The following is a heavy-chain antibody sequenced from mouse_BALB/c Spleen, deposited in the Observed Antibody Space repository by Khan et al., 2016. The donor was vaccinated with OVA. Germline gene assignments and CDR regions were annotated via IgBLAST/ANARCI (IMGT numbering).Heavy chain of an antibody. Sequence: QVQLQQSGAELVKPGASVKLSCKASGYTFTSYDINWVRQRPEQGLEWIGWIFPGDDSTKYNEKFKGKATLTSDKSYSTAYMQLSRLTSEDSAVYFCPRHYYGGILYSYFDVWGAGTTVTVSA. CDR2: IFPGDDST. V-gene: IGHV1-85*01. D-gene: IGHD1-1*01. CDR1: GYTFTSYD. J-gene: IGHJ1*01. CDR3: PRHYYGGILYSYFDV.